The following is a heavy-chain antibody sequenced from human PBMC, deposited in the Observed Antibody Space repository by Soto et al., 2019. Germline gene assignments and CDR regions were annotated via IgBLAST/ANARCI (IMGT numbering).Heavy chain of an antibody. V-gene: IGHV3-21*01. CDR3: ARPPGLAPGAFDI. Sequence: GGSLRLSCAASGFTFSSYSMNWVRQAPGKGLEWVSSISSSSSYIYYADSVKGRFTISRDNAKNSLYLQMNSLRAEDTAVYYCARPPGLAPGAFDIWGQGTMVTVSS. J-gene: IGHJ3*02. CDR1: GFTFSSYS. CDR2: ISSSSSYI.